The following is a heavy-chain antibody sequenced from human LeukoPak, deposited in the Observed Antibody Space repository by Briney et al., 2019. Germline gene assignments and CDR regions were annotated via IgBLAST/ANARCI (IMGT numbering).Heavy chain of an antibody. D-gene: IGHD6-13*01. CDR1: GFTFRDYW. Sequence: PGGSLRPSCEASGFTFRDYWMTWVRQAPGKGLEWVANVKQDGTEKFYVDSVKGRFTISRDSGKNSLYLQMNSLRVEDTAIYYCARAGGTSWADYWGQGTLVTVSS. V-gene: IGHV3-7*01. J-gene: IGHJ4*02. CDR3: ARAGGTSWADY. CDR2: VKQDGTEK.